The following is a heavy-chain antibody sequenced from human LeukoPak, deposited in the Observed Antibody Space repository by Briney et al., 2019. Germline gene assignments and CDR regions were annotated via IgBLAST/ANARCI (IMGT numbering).Heavy chain of an antibody. CDR3: ARRDFWSGWTYYFDY. D-gene: IGHD3-3*01. V-gene: IGHV4-30-4*01. J-gene: IGHJ4*02. CDR2: IYYSGST. CDR1: GGSISSGDYY. Sequence: SETLSLTCTVSGGSISSGDYYWSWIRQPPGKGLEWIGYIYYSGSTYYNPSLKSRVTISVDTSKNQFSLKLSSVTAADTAVYYCARRDFWSGWTYYFDYWGQGTLVTVSS.